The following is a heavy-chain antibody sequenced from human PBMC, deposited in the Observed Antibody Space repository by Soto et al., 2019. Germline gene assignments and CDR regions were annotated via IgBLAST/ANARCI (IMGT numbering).Heavy chain of an antibody. CDR2: ISGSGGST. CDR1: GFTFTTNP. J-gene: IGHJ4*02. V-gene: IGHV3-23*01. D-gene: IGHD3-10*01. Sequence: GGPLRLSCAPSGFTFTTNPMSWVRQAPGKGLEWVSAISGSGGSTYYVDSVKGRFTISRDNSKNTLYLQMNSLRAEDTAVYYCAKSLRGIIIDFDYWGQGTQVTVSS. CDR3: AKSLRGIIIDFDY.